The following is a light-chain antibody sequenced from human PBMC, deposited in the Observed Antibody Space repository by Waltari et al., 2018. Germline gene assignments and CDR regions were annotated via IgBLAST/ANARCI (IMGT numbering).Light chain of an antibody. CDR2: DVS. J-gene: IGLJ2*01. Sequence: QSALTQPASVSGSPGQSITISCTGTSSDVGGYNYVSWYQQHPGKAPKLMIYDVSNRSSGVSNRFSVSKSGNPASVTSSALQAEDEADYYVSSYTSSSTSVVFGGGTKLTVL. CDR1: SSDVGGYNY. CDR3: SSYTSSSTSVV. V-gene: IGLV2-14*01.